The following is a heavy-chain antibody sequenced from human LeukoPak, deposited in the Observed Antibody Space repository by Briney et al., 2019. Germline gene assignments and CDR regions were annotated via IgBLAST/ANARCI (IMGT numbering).Heavy chain of an antibody. Sequence: AGGSLRLSCAASGFTFSSYAMSWVRQAPGKGLEWVSAISGSGGSTYYADSVKGRFTISRDNSKNTLYLQMNSLRAEDTAVYYCAKVPVIVVVVAATPFDYWGQGTLVTVSS. CDR1: GFTFSSYA. CDR3: AKVPVIVVVVAATPFDY. D-gene: IGHD2-15*01. V-gene: IGHV3-23*01. J-gene: IGHJ4*02. CDR2: ISGSGGST.